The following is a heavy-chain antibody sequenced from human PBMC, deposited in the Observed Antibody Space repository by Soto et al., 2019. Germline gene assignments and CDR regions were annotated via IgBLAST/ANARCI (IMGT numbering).Heavy chain of an antibody. CDR3: ARYRREAVAGYTLDN. V-gene: IGHV4-4*07. Sequence: SETLSLTCTVSGGSLTKYYWSWIRQPAGKGLEWIGRVSTSGNVVSKASLRSRLTMSVDTSKNQFSLKVNSMTAADTAVYYCARYRREAVAGYTLDNWGQGILVTVSS. CDR1: GGSLTKYY. D-gene: IGHD6-13*01. J-gene: IGHJ4*02. CDR2: VSTSGNV.